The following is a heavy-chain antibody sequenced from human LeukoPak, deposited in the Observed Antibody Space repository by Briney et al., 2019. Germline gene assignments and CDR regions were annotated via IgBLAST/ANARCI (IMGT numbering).Heavy chain of an antibody. CDR3: ARVPVNIWENWFDP. J-gene: IGHJ5*02. Sequence: PSETLSLTCGVSGGSISSNNWWSWARQPPGKGLEWIGEIYHGGSTNDNPSLKSRVTISVDKSKNQFSLKLSSVTAADTAVYYCARVPVNIWENWFDPWGQGTLVTVSS. CDR2: IYHGGST. CDR1: GGSISSNNW. D-gene: IGHD1-26*01. V-gene: IGHV4-4*02.